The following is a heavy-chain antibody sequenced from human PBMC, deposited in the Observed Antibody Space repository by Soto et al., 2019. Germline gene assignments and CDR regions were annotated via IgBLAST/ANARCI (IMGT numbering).Heavy chain of an antibody. CDR1: GYTFTSYG. Sequence: QVQLVQSGAEVKKPGASVKVSCKASGYTFTSYGISWVRQAPGQGLAWMGWISAYNGNTNYAQKLQGRVTMTTDTSTSTAYMELRSLRSDDTAVYYCARDRRLRWWELSSFDYWGQGTLVTVSS. V-gene: IGHV1-18*01. CDR2: ISAYNGNT. CDR3: ARDRRLRWWELSSFDY. J-gene: IGHJ4*02. D-gene: IGHD3-16*02.